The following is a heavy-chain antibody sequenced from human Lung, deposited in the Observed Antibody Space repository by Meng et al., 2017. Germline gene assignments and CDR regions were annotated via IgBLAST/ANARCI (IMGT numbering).Heavy chain of an antibody. V-gene: IGHV3-33*01. Sequence: QVQLVESGGGVVQPVRSLRLSCAASGFTSSSYGMHWVRQAPGKGLEWVAVIWYDGSNKYYADSVKGRFTISRDNSKNTLYLQMNSLRAEDTAVYYCARGRYSSSSAVVDYWGQGTLVTVSS. CDR3: ARGRYSSSSAVVDY. CDR2: IWYDGSNK. J-gene: IGHJ4*02. D-gene: IGHD6-13*01. CDR1: GFTSSSYG.